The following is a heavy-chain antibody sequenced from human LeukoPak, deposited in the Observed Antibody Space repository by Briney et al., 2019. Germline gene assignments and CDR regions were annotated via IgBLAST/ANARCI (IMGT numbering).Heavy chain of an antibody. J-gene: IGHJ5*02. V-gene: IGHV3-11*01. D-gene: IGHD2-15*01. Sequence: GGSLRLSCAASGFAFSDYYMSWIRQAPGKGLEWVSHISSSGSTIYYADSVKGRFTISRDNAKNSLYLQMNSLRAEDTAVYYCARKDIVVVVAATHFWFDPWGQGTLVTVSS. CDR1: GFAFSDYY. CDR2: ISSSGSTI. CDR3: ARKDIVVVVAATHFWFDP.